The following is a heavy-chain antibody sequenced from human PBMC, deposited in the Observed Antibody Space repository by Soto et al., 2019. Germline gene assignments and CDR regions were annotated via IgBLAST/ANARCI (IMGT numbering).Heavy chain of an antibody. CDR1: GFSMSGYS. J-gene: IGHJ4*01. CDR2: ITVVTGNT. Sequence: EMQLVASGGGLVQPGGSLRLSCEASGFSMSGYSMCWVRQSAGKGLEWLAYITVVTGNTRYADSVKGRFTISADRGRNSVFLQLNSLRDEHTAVYYCVRDRDLGGDMAHGDLWGQGSLVTVSS. V-gene: IGHV3-48*02. CDR3: VRDRDLGGDMAHGDL. D-gene: IGHD2-21*01.